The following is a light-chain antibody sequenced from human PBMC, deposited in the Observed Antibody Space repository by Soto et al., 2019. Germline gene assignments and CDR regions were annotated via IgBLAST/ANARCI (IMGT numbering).Light chain of an antibody. CDR2: AAS. Sequence: DNQVTPSPSSLSASVGDRVTITCPASPDISNYLNWYQQKPGKAPKLLIYAASSLQSGVPSRFSGSGSGTEFTLTIISLQPEDFATYSCPQPNSYPLPSGGGTKVDIK. CDR1: PDISNY. J-gene: IGKJ4*01. V-gene: IGKV1-17*01. CDR3: PQPNSYPLP.